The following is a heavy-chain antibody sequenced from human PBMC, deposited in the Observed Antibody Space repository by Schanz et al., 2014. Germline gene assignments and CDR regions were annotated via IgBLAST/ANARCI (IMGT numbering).Heavy chain of an antibody. CDR1: GFPFSDYF. Sequence: QVHLLESGGGLVQPGGSLRLSCTASGFPFSDYFMAWIRQPPGRGLEWVSYIGNGGVTIYYADSAKGRFTISRDSSKNTLYLQMNSLRPEDTAIYYCAKNQYDDVDLSSFYFDFWGQGTLVTVSS. D-gene: IGHD3-10*02. J-gene: IGHJ4*02. V-gene: IGHV3-11*01. CDR3: AKNQYDDVDLSSFYFDF. CDR2: IGNGGVTI.